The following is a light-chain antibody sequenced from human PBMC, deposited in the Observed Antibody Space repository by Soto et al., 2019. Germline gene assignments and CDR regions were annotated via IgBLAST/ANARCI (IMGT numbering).Light chain of an antibody. CDR1: SSDVGGYNY. Sequence: FALTQPASVSGSPGQSITISCTGTSSDVGGYNYVSWYQQHPGKAPKLMIYEVSNRPSGVSNRFSGSKSGNTASLTISGLQAEDEADYYCSSYTSSSTLVFGTGTKVTVL. CDR3: SSYTSSSTLV. J-gene: IGLJ1*01. V-gene: IGLV2-14*01. CDR2: EVS.